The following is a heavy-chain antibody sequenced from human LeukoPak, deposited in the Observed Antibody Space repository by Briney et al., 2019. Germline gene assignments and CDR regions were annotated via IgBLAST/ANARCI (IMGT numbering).Heavy chain of an antibody. V-gene: IGHV3-11*04. CDR1: GFTFSDHY. CDR2: ISTSGSTI. Sequence: PGGSLRLSCAASGFTFSDHYMSWIRQAPGKGLEWVSYISTSGSTIYSADSVKGRFTISRDNAKNTLYLQMNSLRAEDTAVYYCAREVGATAFYYYYYMDVWGKGTTVTVSS. J-gene: IGHJ6*03. CDR3: AREVGATAFYYYYYMDV. D-gene: IGHD1-26*01.